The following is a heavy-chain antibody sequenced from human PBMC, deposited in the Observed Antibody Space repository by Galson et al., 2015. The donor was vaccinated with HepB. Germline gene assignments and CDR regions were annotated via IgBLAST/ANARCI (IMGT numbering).Heavy chain of an antibody. V-gene: IGHV6-1*01. J-gene: IGHJ4*02. CDR2: TYYRSKWYT. CDR1: GDSVSSNSAA. D-gene: IGHD6-25*01. CDR3: ARGGSGYSVAHFYY. Sequence: CAISGDSVSSNSAAWNWIRQSPSRGLEWLGRTYYRSKWYTDYAVSVKSRTTINSDTSKNQFSLQLNSVTPEDTAVYYCARGGSGYSVAHFYYWGQGTLVTVSS.